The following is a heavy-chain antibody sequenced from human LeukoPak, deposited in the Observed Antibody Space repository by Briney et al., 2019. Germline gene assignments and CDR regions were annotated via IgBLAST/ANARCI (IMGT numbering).Heavy chain of an antibody. V-gene: IGHV1-18*01. CDR2: ISAYNGNT. CDR3: ARRGHMVRDPRPFDY. CDR1: GYAFTSYG. D-gene: IGHD3-10*01. J-gene: IGHJ4*02. Sequence: ASVKVSCKASGYAFTSYGISWVRQAPGQGLEWMGWISAYNGNTNYAQKLQGRVTITTDTSTSTAYMELRSLISDDTAVYYCARRGHMVRDPRPFDYWGQGTLVTVSS.